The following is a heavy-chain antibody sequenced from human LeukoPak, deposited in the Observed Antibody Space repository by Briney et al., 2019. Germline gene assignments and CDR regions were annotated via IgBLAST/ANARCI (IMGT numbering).Heavy chain of an antibody. J-gene: IGHJ4*02. Sequence: PGGSLRLSCAASGFTFRSYWVHWVRQAPGKGLVWVSRINSDGSSTTYADSVSGRFTISRDNAKNTLYLQMNSLRAEDTAVYYCARDRLSSGWSEPFDYWGQGTLVIVSS. V-gene: IGHV3-74*03. D-gene: IGHD6-19*01. CDR2: INSDGSST. CDR3: ARDRLSSGWSEPFDY. CDR1: GFTFRSYW.